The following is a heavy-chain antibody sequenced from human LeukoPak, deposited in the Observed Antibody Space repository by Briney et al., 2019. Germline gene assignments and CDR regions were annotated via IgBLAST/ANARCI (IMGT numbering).Heavy chain of an antibody. CDR1: GISFSGSA. V-gene: IGHV3-73*01. CDR2: IRSKANSYAT. J-gene: IGHJ6*02. CDR3: SRHSSYVDTAMVTEGYGMDV. D-gene: IGHD5-18*01. Sequence: PGGSLSLSCAASGISFSGSALHWVRQASGKGLEWVGRIRSKANSYATAYAASVKGRFTISRDDSKNTAYLQMNSLKTEDTAVYYCSRHSSYVDTAMVTEGYGMDVWGQGTTVTVSS.